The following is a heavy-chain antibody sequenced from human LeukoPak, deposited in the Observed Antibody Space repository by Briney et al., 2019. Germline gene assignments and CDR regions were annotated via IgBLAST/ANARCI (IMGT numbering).Heavy chain of an antibody. CDR3: ARPSSLDGSGRYYIDY. V-gene: IGHV3-66*01. CDR1: GFTVSNNY. CDR2: THSDGTT. Sequence: PGGSLRLSCEVSGFTVSNNYLNWVRQAPGKGLEWVSVTHSDGTTYYADSVKGRFTISRDNSKNTIYLQMNSLKDEDTAVYYCARPSSLDGSGRYYIDYWGQGTLVTVSS. J-gene: IGHJ4*02. D-gene: IGHD3-10*01.